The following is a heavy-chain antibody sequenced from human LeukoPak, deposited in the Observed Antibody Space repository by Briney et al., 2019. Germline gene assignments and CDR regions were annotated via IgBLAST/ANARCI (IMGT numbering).Heavy chain of an antibody. CDR1: EFTFSSYS. D-gene: IGHD4-11*01. Sequence: GGSLRLSCAASEFTFSSYSMNWVRQAPGKGLEWVSYITNSGNSKSYADSVKGRFTISRDNTKNSLYLQMNGLRAEDTAVYYCARWGNDYSQFDSWGQGTLVTVS. CDR3: ARWGNDYSQFDS. CDR2: ITNSGNSK. J-gene: IGHJ4*02. V-gene: IGHV3-48*01.